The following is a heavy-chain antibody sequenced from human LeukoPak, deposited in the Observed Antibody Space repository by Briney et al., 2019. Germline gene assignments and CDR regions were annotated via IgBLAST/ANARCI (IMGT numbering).Heavy chain of an antibody. CDR1: VYTFTSYD. Sequence: VASVNVSRKASVYTFTSYDINWVRPATGQGLEWMGWMNPNSGNTGYAQKFQGRVTMTRNTSISTAYMELSSLRSEDTAVYYCARGGYAWIDYWGQGTLVTVSS. D-gene: IGHD1-1*01. CDR3: ARGGYAWIDY. V-gene: IGHV1-8*01. CDR2: MNPNSGNT. J-gene: IGHJ4*02.